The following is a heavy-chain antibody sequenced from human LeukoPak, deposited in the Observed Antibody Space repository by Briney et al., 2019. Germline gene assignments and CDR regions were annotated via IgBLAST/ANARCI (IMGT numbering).Heavy chain of an antibody. CDR2: IYYSGST. J-gene: IGHJ5*02. CDR3: ARHLDWFDP. V-gene: IGHV4-39*01. CDR1: GGSISSSSYY. Sequence: SGTLSLICTVSGGSISSSSYYWGWIGPPPGKGLEWIGRIYYSGSTYYNPSLKSRVTIAVGTSKNQFSLELSSVTAAVTAVYYCARHLDWFDPWGQGTLVTVSS.